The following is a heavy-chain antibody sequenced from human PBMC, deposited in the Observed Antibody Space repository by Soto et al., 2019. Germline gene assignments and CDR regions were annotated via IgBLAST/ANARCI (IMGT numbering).Heavy chain of an antibody. CDR3: ATDKEGAPAEKNFDI. D-gene: IGHD2-15*01. V-gene: IGHV3-21*01. J-gene: IGHJ3*02. CDR1: GFTFSSYS. CDR2: ISSSSSYI. Sequence: EVHLVESGGGLVKPGGSLRLSCAASGFTFSSYSMNWVRQAPGKGLEWVSSISSSSSYIYYADSVKGRFTNSRDNAKNSLFLQINSLRAEYTDVYYCATDKEGAPAEKNFDIWGQGTMVTVSS.